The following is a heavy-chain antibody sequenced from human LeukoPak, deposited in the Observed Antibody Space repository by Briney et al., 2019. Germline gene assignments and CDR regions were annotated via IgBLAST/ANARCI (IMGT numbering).Heavy chain of an antibody. J-gene: IGHJ4*02. CDR3: AHRPPTGTNGFDF. Sequence: VSGPTLAKPTQTLALTCTFSGFSLSTSGVGVGVGWIRQPPGKALEWLALIYWDDDKRYSPSLESRLTITKDTSKNQVVLTMTNLGPVDTATYYCAHRPPTGTNGFDFWGQGTLVTVSS. V-gene: IGHV2-5*02. CDR1: GFSLSTSGVG. D-gene: IGHD1/OR15-1a*01. CDR2: IYWDDDK.